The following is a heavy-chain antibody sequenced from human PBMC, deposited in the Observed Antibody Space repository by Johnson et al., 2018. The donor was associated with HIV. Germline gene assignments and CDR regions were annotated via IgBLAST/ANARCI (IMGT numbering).Heavy chain of an antibody. CDR3: ARERGYSSVLWKLSEDAFDI. D-gene: IGHD6-19*01. J-gene: IGHJ3*02. CDR1: GFTFNNAW. CDR2: IKQDGTEK. V-gene: IGHV3-7*01. Sequence: VESGGGLVKPGGSLRLSCAASGFTFNNAWMSWVRQAPGKGLEWVANIKQDGTEKYYVDSMKGRFTISRDNAKNSLYLQINSLRAEDTAVYYCARERGYSSVLWKLSEDAFDIWGQGTMVTVSS.